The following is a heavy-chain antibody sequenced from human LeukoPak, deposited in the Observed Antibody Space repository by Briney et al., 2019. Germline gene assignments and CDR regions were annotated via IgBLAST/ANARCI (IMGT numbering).Heavy chain of an antibody. CDR2: IQEDGSER. D-gene: IGHD2-8*01. CDR1: AFISWGHW. V-gene: IGHV3-7*03. J-gene: IGHJ4*02. CDR3: ARDLGYCTNGVCHTWFDY. Sequence: GGSLRLSCEGSAFISWGHWVNWVRQTPGKGLEWVAGIQEDGSERQYVDSVKGRFSISRDNTKGSLFLQLSRLRGEDTAVYYCARDLGYCTNGVCHTWFDYWGQGTLVAVSS.